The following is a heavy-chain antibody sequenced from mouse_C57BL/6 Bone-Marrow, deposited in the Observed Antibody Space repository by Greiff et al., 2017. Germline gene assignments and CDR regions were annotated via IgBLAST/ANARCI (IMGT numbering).Heavy chain of an antibody. J-gene: IGHJ1*03. Sequence: EVLLVESGGGLVKPGGSLKLSCAASGFTFSSYTMSWVRQPPEKRLQWVAAISGGGGNTYSPDSVKGRFTISRDNDKNILYLQMSRLRSEDTAMYYCSRQVTTGLATKYFEVWGTGTTVTVSS. CDR2: ISGGGGNT. CDR3: SRQVTTGLATKYFEV. V-gene: IGHV5-9*01. CDR1: GFTFSSYT. D-gene: IGHD1-1*01.